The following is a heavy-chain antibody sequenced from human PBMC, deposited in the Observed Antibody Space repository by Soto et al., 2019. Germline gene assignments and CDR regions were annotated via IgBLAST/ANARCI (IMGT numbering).Heavy chain of an antibody. D-gene: IGHD1-26*01. J-gene: IGHJ4*02. CDR3: ARGLFSETHYSGGWYFFDY. CDR1: GFTFSPFW. Sequence: GGSLRLSCAASGFTFSPFWMHWVRQVPGKGPVWVSRINSDGNSTSYADSVKGRFTISRDNAKNTLYLQMNSLRAEDTAVYYCARGLFSETHYSGGWYFFDYWGQGTLVTVSS. CDR2: INSDGNST. V-gene: IGHV3-74*01.